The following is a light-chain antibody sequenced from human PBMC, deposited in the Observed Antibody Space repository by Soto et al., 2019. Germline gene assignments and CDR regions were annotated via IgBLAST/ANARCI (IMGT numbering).Light chain of an antibody. J-gene: IGLJ1*01. CDR2: DVS. CDR1: SSDVGGYNY. V-gene: IGLV2-11*01. CDR3: CSYAGSPYV. Sequence: QSALTQPRSVSASPGQSVAISCTGTSSDVGGYNYVSWYQQHPGKAPKLMIYDVSKRPSGVPDRFSGSKSGNTASLTISGLQAEDEADYYCCSYAGSPYVFGTGNKLTVL.